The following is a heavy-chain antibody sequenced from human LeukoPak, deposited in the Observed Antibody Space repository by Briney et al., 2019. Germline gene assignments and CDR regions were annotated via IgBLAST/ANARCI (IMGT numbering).Heavy chain of an antibody. CDR3: ARGHYDMHV. J-gene: IGHJ6*02. CDR1: GFSFGDFY. Sequence: GGSLRLSCAASGFSFGDFYMTWIRQAPGKGLEWLSHISPSSTYTNFADSVKGRFTISRDNANNSLYLQMNSLRAEDTAVYYCARGHYDMHVWGQGTTVTVSS. CDR2: ISPSSTYT. V-gene: IGHV3-11*06.